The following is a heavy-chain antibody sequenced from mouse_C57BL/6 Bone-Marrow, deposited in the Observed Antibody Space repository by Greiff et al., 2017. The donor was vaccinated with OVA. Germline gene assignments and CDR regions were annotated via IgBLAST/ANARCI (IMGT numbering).Heavy chain of an antibody. V-gene: IGHV1-47*01. Sequence: VKLMESGAELVKPGASVKMSCKASGYTFTTYPIEWMKQNHGKSLEWIGNFHPYNDDTKYNEKFKGKATLTVEKSSSTVYLELSRLTSDDSAVYYCARGSNYLDWYFDVWGTGTTVTVSS. CDR3: ARGSNYLDWYFDV. J-gene: IGHJ1*03. D-gene: IGHD2-5*01. CDR1: GYTFTTYP. CDR2: FHPYNDDT.